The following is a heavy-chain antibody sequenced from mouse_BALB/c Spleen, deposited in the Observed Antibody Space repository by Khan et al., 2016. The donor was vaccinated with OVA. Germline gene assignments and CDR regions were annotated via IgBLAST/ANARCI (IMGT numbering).Heavy chain of an antibody. CDR3: ARSLVDYYAMDY. Sequence: EVELVESGGGSVKPGGSLKLSCSASGFTFSSYAMSWVRQTPEKRLELVATISSGGHYTFYPDSVKGRFTISRDNARNNLYLQMSSLRSEDTAMYYCARSLVDYYAMDYWGQGASVTVSS. V-gene: IGHV5-9-3*01. CDR1: GFTFSSYA. CDR2: ISSGGHYT. J-gene: IGHJ4*01. D-gene: IGHD2-2*01.